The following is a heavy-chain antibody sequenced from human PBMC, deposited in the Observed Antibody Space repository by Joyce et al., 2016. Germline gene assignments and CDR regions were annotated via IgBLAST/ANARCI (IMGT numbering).Heavy chain of an antibody. CDR1: GEFVSSNSAA. Sequence: QVQLQQSGPGLVKPSQILSPTCAISGEFVSSNSAALNWVRQAPSRGLGWLGRTFYRAKCYNAYAVSVRSRIIINPEPSKNLFSLHLNSVTPEDTAVYYCARDAGFGLDALDIWGQGTMVTVSS. J-gene: IGHJ3*02. CDR3: ARDAGFGLDALDI. CDR2: TFYRAKCYN. V-gene: IGHV6-1*01. D-gene: IGHD3/OR15-3a*01.